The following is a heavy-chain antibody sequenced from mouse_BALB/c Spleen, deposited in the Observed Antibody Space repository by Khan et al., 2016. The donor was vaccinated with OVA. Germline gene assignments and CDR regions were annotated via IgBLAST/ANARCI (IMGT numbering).Heavy chain of an antibody. CDR2: ISNGGGST. D-gene: IGHD1-1*01. CDR3: ARQFYGAMDH. Sequence: EVELVESGGGLVQPGGSLKLSCATSGFTFSDYYMYWVRQTPEKRLEWVAYISNGGGSTYYPDTLKGRFTISRDNAKHTLYLQMSRLKSEDTAMYCCARQFYGAMDHWGQGTSVTVSS. CDR1: GFTFSDYY. V-gene: IGHV5-12*02. J-gene: IGHJ4*01.